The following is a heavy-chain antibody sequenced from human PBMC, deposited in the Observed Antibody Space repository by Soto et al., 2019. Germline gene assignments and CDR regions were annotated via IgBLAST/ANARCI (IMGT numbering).Heavy chain of an antibody. CDR3: ARHLAAGDV. D-gene: IGHD6-19*01. CDR2: IKPTRVST. V-gene: IGHV1-46*01. J-gene: IGHJ3*01. Sequence: QVQLVQSGAEVKKPGASVKVSCKASGYTFINYYIHCVRHAPGHGLELMDIIKPTRVSTNYAQKFQGRLTLSMDTSTSTVYMELSSLTSEDTAMYYCARHLAAGDVWGQGTLVTVS. CDR1: GYTFINYY.